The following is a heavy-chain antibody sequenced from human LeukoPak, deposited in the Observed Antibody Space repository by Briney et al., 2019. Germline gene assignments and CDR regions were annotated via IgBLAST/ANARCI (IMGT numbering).Heavy chain of an antibody. CDR3: ARDHHPLIPFDI. J-gene: IGHJ3*02. Sequence: ASVNVSCKASGYTFTRYGVSWVRQAPGQGLEWMGWISPYTGKTHYAQNLQGRVTMTTDTSTSTAYMELRSLRSDDTAAYYCARDHHPLIPFDIWGQGTMVTVSS. CDR1: GYTFTRYG. CDR2: ISPYTGKT. D-gene: IGHD3-16*01. V-gene: IGHV1-18*01.